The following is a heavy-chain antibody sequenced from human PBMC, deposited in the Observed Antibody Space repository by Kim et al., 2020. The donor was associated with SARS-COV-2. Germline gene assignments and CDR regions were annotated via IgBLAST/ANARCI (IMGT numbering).Heavy chain of an antibody. V-gene: IGHV3-15*01. J-gene: IGHJ6*02. CDR3: ARYYWAYGMDV. Sequence: GGSLRLSCAASGFTFSNDWMSWVRQAPGKGLEWVGHIKSKTNGGTPDYAAPVKGRFTISRDDSKSTLYLQMNSLKTEDTALYFCARYYWAYGMDVWGQGTTVTVSS. CDR1: GFTFSNDW. CDR2: IKSKTNGGTP. D-gene: IGHD2-8*01.